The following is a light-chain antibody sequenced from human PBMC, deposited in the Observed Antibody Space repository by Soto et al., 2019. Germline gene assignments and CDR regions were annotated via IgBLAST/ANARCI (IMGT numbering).Light chain of an antibody. CDR3: QTWDTGIHVV. Sequence: QSVLTQSPSASASLGASVKLTCTLSSGHSSYAIAWHQQQPEKGPRYLMKVNHDGSHIKGDGIPDRFSGSSSGTERYLTISILQSEDEADYYCQTWDTGIHVVFGGGTKVTVL. CDR1: SGHSSYA. V-gene: IGLV4-69*01. J-gene: IGLJ2*01. CDR2: VNHDGSH.